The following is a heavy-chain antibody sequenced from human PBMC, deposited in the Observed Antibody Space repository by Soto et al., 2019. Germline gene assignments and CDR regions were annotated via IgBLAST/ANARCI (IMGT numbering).Heavy chain of an antibody. V-gene: IGHV4-59*01. CDR1: GSSIDSDY. CDR2: IYYSGST. Sequence: SETLSLTCSGSGSSIDSDYWNWIRQPPGKGLEWIGYIYYSGSTNYNPSLKSRITISVDTSKNQFSLRLSSVTAADTAVYYFARFPIEAVVKGDFDYWGQGIPVTVSS. J-gene: IGHJ4*02. D-gene: IGHD6-13*01. CDR3: ARFPIEAVVKGDFDY.